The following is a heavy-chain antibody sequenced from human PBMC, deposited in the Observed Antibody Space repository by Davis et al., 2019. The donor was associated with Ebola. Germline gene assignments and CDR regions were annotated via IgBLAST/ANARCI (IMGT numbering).Heavy chain of an antibody. Sequence: GESLKISCAASGFTFSSYAMSWVRQAPGKGLEWVSAISGSGGSTYYADSVKGRFTISRDNSKNTLYLQMNSLRAEDTAVYYCAKVRAGEGYYYYMDVWGKGTTVTVSS. V-gene: IGHV3-23*01. J-gene: IGHJ6*03. CDR3: AKVRAGEGYYYYMDV. D-gene: IGHD7-27*01. CDR2: ISGSGGST. CDR1: GFTFSSYA.